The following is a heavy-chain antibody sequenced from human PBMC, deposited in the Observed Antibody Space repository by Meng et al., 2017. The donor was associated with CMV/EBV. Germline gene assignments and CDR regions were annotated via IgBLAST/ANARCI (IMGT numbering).Heavy chain of an antibody. V-gene: IGHV3-30*04. Sequence: SCAASGFTFSSYAMHWVRQAPGKGLEWVAVISYDGSNKYYADSVKGRFTISRDNSKNTLYLQMNSLRAEDTAVYYCAHIGEDIVGAVDDAFDIWGQGTMVTVSS. CDR3: AHIGEDIVGAVDDAFDI. J-gene: IGHJ3*02. D-gene: IGHD1-26*01. CDR1: GFTFSSYA. CDR2: ISYDGSNK.